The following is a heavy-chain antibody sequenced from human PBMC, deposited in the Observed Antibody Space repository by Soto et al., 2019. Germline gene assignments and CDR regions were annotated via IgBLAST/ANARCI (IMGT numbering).Heavy chain of an antibody. J-gene: IGHJ2*01. CDR1: GGSTTNYY. CDR2: IYGSGRT. Sequence: QVQLQESGPGLVKPSETLSLTCTVSGGSTTNYYWSWLRQPAGKGLEYIGRIYGSGRTNYNPSLKNRVTMSVSLNQMSLRLTSVTAADTAVYYCARDFDVNTALDYWYFDLRGRGALVTVSS. D-gene: IGHD5-18*01. V-gene: IGHV4-4*07. CDR3: ARDFDVNTALDYWYFDL.